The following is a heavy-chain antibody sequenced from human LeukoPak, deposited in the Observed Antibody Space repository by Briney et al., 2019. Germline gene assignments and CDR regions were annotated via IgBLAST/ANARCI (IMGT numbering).Heavy chain of an antibody. D-gene: IGHD6-13*01. CDR1: GYSISSGYY. CDR2: IYHSGST. Sequence: SETLSLTCTVSGYSISSGYYWGWIRQPPGKGLGWIGSIYHSGSTYYNPSLKSRVTISVDTSKNQFSLKLSSVTAADTAVYYCARHSATYSSSFDAFDIWGQGTMVTVSS. V-gene: IGHV4-38-2*02. J-gene: IGHJ3*02. CDR3: ARHSATYSSSFDAFDI.